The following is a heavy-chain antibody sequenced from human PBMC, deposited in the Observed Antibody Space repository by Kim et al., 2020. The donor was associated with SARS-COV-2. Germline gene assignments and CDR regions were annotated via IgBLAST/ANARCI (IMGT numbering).Heavy chain of an antibody. D-gene: IGHD6-13*01. Sequence: SVKVSCKASGGTFSTYAISWVRQAPGQGLEWMGGIIPIFSTANYAQKFQGRVTITADESTSTAYMELSSLRSEDTAVYYCARASEPVAGTRFWGYYYYYYGMDVWGQGTTVTVSS. CDR2: IIPIFSTA. CDR1: GGTFSTYA. J-gene: IGHJ6*02. V-gene: IGHV1-69*13. CDR3: ARASEPVAGTRFWGYYYYYYGMDV.